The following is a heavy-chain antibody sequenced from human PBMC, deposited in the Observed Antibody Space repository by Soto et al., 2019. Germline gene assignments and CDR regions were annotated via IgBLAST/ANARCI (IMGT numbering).Heavy chain of an antibody. CDR2: ISGSGGST. CDR1: GFTFSSYA. D-gene: IGHD3-22*01. V-gene: IGHV3-23*01. Sequence: VGSLRLSCAASGFTFSSYAMSWVRQAPGKGLEWVSAISGSGGSTYYADSVKGRFTISRDNSKNTLYLQMNSLRAEDTAVYYCAKDKPYYYDSSGYANAFDIWGQGTMVTVSS. CDR3: AKDKPYYYDSSGYANAFDI. J-gene: IGHJ3*02.